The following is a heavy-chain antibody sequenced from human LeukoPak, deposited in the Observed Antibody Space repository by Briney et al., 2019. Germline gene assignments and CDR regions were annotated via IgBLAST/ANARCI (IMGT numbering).Heavy chain of an antibody. CDR2: ISSGGSPI. CDR3: ARVPRSGNHFDY. J-gene: IGHJ4*02. Sequence: PGRSLRLSCAASGFTFSSYAMHWVRQAPGKGLEWVSYISSGGSPIYADSVKGRFTISRDNAKNSLYLEMNSLRAEDTAVYYCARVPRSGNHFDYWGQGTLVTVSS. CDR1: GFTFSSYA. V-gene: IGHV3-48*03. D-gene: IGHD1-26*01.